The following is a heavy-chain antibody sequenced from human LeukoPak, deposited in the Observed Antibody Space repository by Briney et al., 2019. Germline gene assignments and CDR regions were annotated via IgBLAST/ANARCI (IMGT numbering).Heavy chain of an antibody. Sequence: GGSLRLSCAASGFTFSSYAMSWVRQAPGKGLEWGSAISGSGGSTYYADSVKGRFTISRDNSKNTLYLQINSLRAEDTAVYYCAKPRYDFWSGYLPGLGWFDPWGQGTLVTVSS. J-gene: IGHJ5*02. D-gene: IGHD3-3*01. CDR1: GFTFSSYA. V-gene: IGHV3-23*01. CDR3: AKPRYDFWSGYLPGLGWFDP. CDR2: ISGSGGST.